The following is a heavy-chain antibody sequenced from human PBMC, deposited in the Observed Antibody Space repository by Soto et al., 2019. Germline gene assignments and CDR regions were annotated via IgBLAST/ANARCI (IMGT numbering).Heavy chain of an antibody. D-gene: IGHD3-10*01. J-gene: IGHJ6*02. Sequence: QVQLVQSGAEVKKPGSSVKVSCKASGGTFSSYAISWVRQAPGQGLEWMGGIIPIFGTTNYAQKFQGRVTITGDESTTIAYMERSSFGSEDKAVYYCARGGSTLVRGVLRTGYYGMDVWGQGTTVTVSS. CDR1: GGTFSSYA. CDR3: ARGGSTLVRGVLRTGYYGMDV. CDR2: IIPIFGTT. V-gene: IGHV1-69*01.